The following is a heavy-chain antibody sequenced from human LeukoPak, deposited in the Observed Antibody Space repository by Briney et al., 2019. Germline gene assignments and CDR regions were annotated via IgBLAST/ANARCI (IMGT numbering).Heavy chain of an antibody. CDR2: IIPIFGTA. V-gene: IGHV1-69*13. Sequence: SVKVSCTASGGTFSSYAISWVRQAPGQGLEWMGGIIPIFGTANYAQKFQGRVTITADESTSTAYMELSSLRSEDTAVYYCASFNACGGDCYSSPDYFDYWGQGTLVTVSS. CDR3: ASFNACGGDCYSSPDYFDY. J-gene: IGHJ4*02. CDR1: GGTFSSYA. D-gene: IGHD2-21*01.